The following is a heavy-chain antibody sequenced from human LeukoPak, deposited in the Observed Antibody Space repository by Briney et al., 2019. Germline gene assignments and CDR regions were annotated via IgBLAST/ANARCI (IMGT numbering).Heavy chain of an antibody. J-gene: IGHJ4*02. CDR3: ARGGGMRSWYDFDY. CDR2: IKEAGSEK. CDR1: GFTFSSHW. V-gene: IGHV3-7*04. D-gene: IGHD6-13*01. Sequence: GGSLRLSCAASGFTFSSHWMHWVRQAPGKGLEFMANIKEAGSEKYYVDSVKGRFTISRDNDKNSVHLQMNNLRAEDTAVYYCARGGGMRSWYDFDYWGQGILVTVSS.